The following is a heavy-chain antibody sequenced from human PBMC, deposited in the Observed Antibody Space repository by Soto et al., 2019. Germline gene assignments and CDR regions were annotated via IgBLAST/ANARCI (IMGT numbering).Heavy chain of an antibody. CDR1: RFTFSSHA. V-gene: IGHV3-23*01. CDR2: ISAGSEGA. J-gene: IGHJ4*02. D-gene: IGHD2-15*01. CDR3: PRPLWWYLY. Sequence: PXGSLRLSCAASRFTFSSHAMSWVRQAPGKGLEWISSISAGSEGAYYADSVKGRFTISRDNSNNTLYLQMNSLRAEDTAVYYCPRPLWWYLYWGPGTLVTLSS.